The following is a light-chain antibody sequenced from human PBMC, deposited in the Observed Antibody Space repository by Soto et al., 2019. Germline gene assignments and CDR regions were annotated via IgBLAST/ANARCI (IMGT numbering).Light chain of an antibody. CDR3: QQYNNWPRT. CDR2: GAS. V-gene: IGKV3-15*01. CDR1: QSVSSH. Sequence: EIVMTQSPATLSVSPGERVXLSCRASQSVSSHLAWYQKNPGQAPRLLVYGASTRDAGIPDRFSGSGSGTEFTLTISSLQSEDFAIYYCQQYNNWPRTFGQGTKVEI. J-gene: IGKJ1*01.